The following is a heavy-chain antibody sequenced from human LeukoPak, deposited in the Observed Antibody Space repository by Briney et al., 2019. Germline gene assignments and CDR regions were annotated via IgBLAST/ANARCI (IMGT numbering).Heavy chain of an antibody. CDR1: GFTFSDSY. J-gene: IGHJ4*02. CDR2: ISSSSSYT. V-gene: IGHV3-11*03. D-gene: IGHD3-10*01. Sequence: PGGSLRLSYAASGFTFSDSYMSWIRQAPGKGLEWVSYISSSSSYTNYADSVKGRFTISRDNAKNSLYLQMNSLRAEDTAVYYCASAGSGSYYDYYWGQGTLVTVSS. CDR3: ASAGSGSYYDYY.